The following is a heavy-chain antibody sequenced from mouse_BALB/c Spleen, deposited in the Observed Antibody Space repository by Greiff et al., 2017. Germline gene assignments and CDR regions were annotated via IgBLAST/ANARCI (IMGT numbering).Heavy chain of an antibody. V-gene: IGHV1-9*01. CDR3: ARSRYYGSSPFAY. D-gene: IGHD1-1*01. CDR2: ILPGSGST. Sequence: VQLQQSGAELMKPGASVKISCKATGYTFSSYWIEWVKQRPGHGLEWIGEILPGSGSTNYNEKFKGKATFTADTSSNTAYMQLSSLTSEDSAVYYCARSRYYGSSPFAYWGQGTLVTVSA. CDR1: GYTFSSYW. J-gene: IGHJ3*01.